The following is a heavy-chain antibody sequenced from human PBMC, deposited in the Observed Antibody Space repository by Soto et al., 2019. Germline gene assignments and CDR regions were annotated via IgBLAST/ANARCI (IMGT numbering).Heavy chain of an antibody. J-gene: IGHJ6*02. V-gene: IGHV1-69*13. Sequence: SVKVSCKASGGTFSSYAISWVRQAPGQGLEWMGGIIPIFGTANYAQKFQGRVTITADESTSTAYMELSSLRSEDTAVYYCARGDDRYCISTSCYYYYGMDVWGQGTTVTVSS. CDR3: ARGDDRYCISTSCYYYYGMDV. D-gene: IGHD2-2*01. CDR1: GGTFSSYA. CDR2: IIPIFGTA.